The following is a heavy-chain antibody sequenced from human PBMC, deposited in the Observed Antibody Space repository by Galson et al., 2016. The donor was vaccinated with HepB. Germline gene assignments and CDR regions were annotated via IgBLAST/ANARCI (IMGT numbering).Heavy chain of an antibody. J-gene: IGHJ3*02. CDR3: LSGYTSGI. Sequence: SLRLSCAASGFTFTDYWMVWVRQAPGKGLEYVANVNRDGSGTHYMDSAKGRFTISRDNARNSVALQINSLRPGDTGLYYCLSGYTSGIWGQGTMVTVSS. CDR2: VNRDGSGT. V-gene: IGHV3-7*01. CDR1: GFTFTDYW. D-gene: IGHD6-19*01.